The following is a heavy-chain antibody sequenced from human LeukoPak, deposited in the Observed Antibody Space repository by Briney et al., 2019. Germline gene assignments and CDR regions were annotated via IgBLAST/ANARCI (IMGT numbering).Heavy chain of an antibody. V-gene: IGHV3-74*01. J-gene: IGHJ6*03. Sequence: PGGSLRLSCAASGFTFSSYWMHWVRQAPGKGLVWVSRINTDGSSTSYADSVKGRFTISRDNAKNTLYLQMNSLRAEDTAVYYCAKDVLRFLEWSSQGYMDVWGKGTTVTVSS. CDR3: AKDVLRFLEWSSQGYMDV. CDR2: INTDGSST. D-gene: IGHD3-3*01. CDR1: GFTFSSYW.